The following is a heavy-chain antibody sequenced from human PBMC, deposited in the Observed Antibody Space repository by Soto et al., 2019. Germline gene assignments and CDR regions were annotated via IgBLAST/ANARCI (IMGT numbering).Heavy chain of an antibody. CDR2: INRHGDST. J-gene: IGHJ4*02. Sequence: EVYLVESGGGVVRPGGSLRLSCAASGFGFDEYGMSWVRQGPGKGLEWVSGINRHGDSTGYAVSVKGRFTISRDNANDSLYLQMNGLRAEDTAFYYCARDHRWGYEYGDYGDSWGQGTLVTVSS. CDR3: ARDHRWGYEYGDYGDS. D-gene: IGHD4-17*01. V-gene: IGHV3-20*04. CDR1: GFGFDEYG.